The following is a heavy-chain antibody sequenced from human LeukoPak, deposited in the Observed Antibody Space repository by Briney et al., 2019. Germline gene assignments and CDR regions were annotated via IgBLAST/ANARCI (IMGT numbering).Heavy chain of an antibody. CDR3: ARPYYYDSRIDP. CDR1: GGSISSGDYY. CDR2: MYYSGST. D-gene: IGHD3-22*01. J-gene: IGHJ5*02. V-gene: IGHV4-30-4*01. Sequence: SETLSLTCTVSGGSISSGDYYWSSIRQPPGKGLEWIAYMYYSGSTYYNPSLKSRVTMSADTSKNQLSLKLSSVTAADTAVYYCARPYYYDSRIDPWGQGILVTVSS.